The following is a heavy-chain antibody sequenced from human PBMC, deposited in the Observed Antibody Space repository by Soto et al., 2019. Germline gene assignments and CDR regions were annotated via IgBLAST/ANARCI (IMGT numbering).Heavy chain of an antibody. CDR3: ARGSHKLHSYDSSGFYHYVDY. Sequence: PSETLSLSCAVYGGSFSDYSWTWIRQPPGKGLVWICEINDSGSTNYSPSLERRVTISRDTSKNRFSLKLSSVTAADTAVYYCARGSHKLHSYDSSGFYHYVDYWGQGSLVTVS. CDR2: INDSGST. D-gene: IGHD3-22*01. CDR1: GGSFSDYS. V-gene: IGHV4-34*01. J-gene: IGHJ4*02.